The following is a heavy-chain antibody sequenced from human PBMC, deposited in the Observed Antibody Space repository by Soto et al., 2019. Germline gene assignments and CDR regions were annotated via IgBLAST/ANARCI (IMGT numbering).Heavy chain of an antibody. CDR3: ARDLGWAFDS. Sequence: EVQLVESGGGSVQPGGSLRLSCAASGFTFSTFSMNWVRQAPGRGLEWISYISGGGRPISYADSVKGRFTISRDNATTSLYLQMDRLTDEDTAVYYCARDLGWAFDSWGQGTLVTVSS. J-gene: IGHJ4*02. CDR2: ISGGGRPI. V-gene: IGHV3-48*02. D-gene: IGHD6-19*01. CDR1: GFTFSTFS.